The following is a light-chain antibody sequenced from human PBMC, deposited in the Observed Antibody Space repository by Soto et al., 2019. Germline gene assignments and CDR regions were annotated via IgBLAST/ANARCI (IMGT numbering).Light chain of an antibody. J-gene: IGLJ3*02. Sequence: QSVLTQPPSVSGAPGQRVTISCTESSSNIGAGYDVHWYQQLPGTAPKLLIYGNSNRPSGVPDRFSGSKSGTSASLAITGLQAEDEADYYCQYYDSSLSGSVFGGGTKLTVL. V-gene: IGLV1-40*01. CDR3: QYYDSSLSGSV. CDR2: GNS. CDR1: SSNIGAGYD.